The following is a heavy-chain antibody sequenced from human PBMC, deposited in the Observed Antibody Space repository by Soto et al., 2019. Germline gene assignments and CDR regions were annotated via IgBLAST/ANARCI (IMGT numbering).Heavy chain of an antibody. CDR2: IYYNGNT. Sequence: SETLSLTCTVSGGSISSDGYYWSWIRQHPGKGLECIGYIYYNGNTYFSPSLGSRLTISIDTSKNQFSLKLSSVTAADTAMYYCARARLRAVYAFDFWGQGTMVTVSS. J-gene: IGHJ3*01. CDR1: GGSISSDGYY. V-gene: IGHV4-31*03. CDR3: ARARLRAVYAFDF. D-gene: IGHD4-17*01.